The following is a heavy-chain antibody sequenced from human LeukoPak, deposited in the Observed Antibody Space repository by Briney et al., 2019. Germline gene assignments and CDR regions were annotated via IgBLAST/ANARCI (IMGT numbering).Heavy chain of an antibody. CDR3: AKDWRRIVVVGPITRHGNYMDV. CDR1: GFTFSNYG. D-gene: IGHD2-15*01. Sequence: GGSLRLSCSASGFTFSNYGMHWVRQAPGKGLEWVAFIRYDGSNKYFADSLKGRFTISRDNSKNTLYLQMNSLRPEDTAVYFCAKDWRRIVVVGPITRHGNYMDVWGKGTTVTISS. CDR2: IRYDGSNK. J-gene: IGHJ6*03. V-gene: IGHV3-30*02.